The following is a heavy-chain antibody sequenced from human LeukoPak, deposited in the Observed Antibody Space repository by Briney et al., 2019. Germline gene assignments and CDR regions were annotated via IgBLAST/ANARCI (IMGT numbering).Heavy chain of an antibody. CDR1: GYTLTELS. V-gene: IGHV1-24*01. CDR3: ATFEGSSRPLDY. J-gene: IGHJ4*02. Sequence: GASVKVSCKVSGYTLTELSMHWVRQAPGKGLEWMGGFDPEDGETIYAQKFQGRVTMTEDTSTDTAYMELSSLRSEDTAVYYCATFEGSSRPLDYWGQGTLVTVSS. D-gene: IGHD6-6*01. CDR2: FDPEDGET.